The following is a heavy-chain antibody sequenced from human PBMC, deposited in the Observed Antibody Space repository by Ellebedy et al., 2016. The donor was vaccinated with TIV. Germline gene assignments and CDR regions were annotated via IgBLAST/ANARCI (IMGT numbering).Heavy chain of an antibody. CDR2: INPSGGST. Sequence: ASVKVSXXASGYTFTSYYMHWVRQAPGQGLEWMGIINPSGGSTSYAQKFQGRVTMTRDTSTSTVCMELSSLRSEDTAVYYCARDGTSGYLDYWGQGTLVTVSS. CDR3: ARDGTSGYLDY. V-gene: IGHV1-46*01. CDR1: GYTFTSYY. D-gene: IGHD2-2*01. J-gene: IGHJ4*02.